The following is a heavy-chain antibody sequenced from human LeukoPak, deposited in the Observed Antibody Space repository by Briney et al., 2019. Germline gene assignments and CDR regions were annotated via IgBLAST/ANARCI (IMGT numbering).Heavy chain of an antibody. CDR3: AKVRGDGYIPFDY. CDR1: GFTFGSYV. Sequence: GGSLRLSCAASGFTFGSYVMSWVRQAPGKGLEWVSGISGSGGSTYYADSVKGRFTISRDNSKNTLFLQMNSLRAEDTAVYYCAKVRGDGYIPFDYWGQGTLVTVSS. D-gene: IGHD5-24*01. J-gene: IGHJ4*02. CDR2: ISGSGGST. V-gene: IGHV3-23*01.